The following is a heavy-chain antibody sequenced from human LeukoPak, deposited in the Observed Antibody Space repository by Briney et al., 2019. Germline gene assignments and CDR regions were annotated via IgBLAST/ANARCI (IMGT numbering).Heavy chain of an antibody. Sequence: GGSLRLSCAASGFTFSSYGMHWVRQASGKGLEWVAVISYDGSNKYYADSVKGRFTISRDNSKNTLYLQMNSLRAEDTAVYYCAEDYHYGYYEREYYFDYWGQGTLVTVSS. CDR3: AEDYHYGYYEREYYFDY. CDR2: ISYDGSNK. J-gene: IGHJ4*02. CDR1: GFTFSSYG. D-gene: IGHD3-10*01. V-gene: IGHV3-30*18.